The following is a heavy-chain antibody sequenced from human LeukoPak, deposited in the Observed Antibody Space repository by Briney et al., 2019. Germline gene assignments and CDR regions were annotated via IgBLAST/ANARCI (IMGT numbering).Heavy chain of an antibody. V-gene: IGHV4-39*01. CDR1: GGSISSSSYY. Sequence: SETLSLTCTVSGGSISSSSYYRGWIRQPPGKGLEWIGSIYYSGSTYYNSSLKSRITISVDTSKNQFSLKLTSVTAADTAVYYCASDRSGLSFCFWGQGTLVTVSS. CDR2: IYYSGST. D-gene: IGHD3-22*01. J-gene: IGHJ4*02. CDR3: ASDRSGLSFCF.